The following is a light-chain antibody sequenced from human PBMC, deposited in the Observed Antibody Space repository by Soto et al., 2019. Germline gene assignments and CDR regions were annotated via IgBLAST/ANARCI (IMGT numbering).Light chain of an antibody. CDR2: DVT. J-gene: IGLJ3*02. V-gene: IGLV2-11*01. Sequence: QSVLTQPRSVSGSPGQSVTISCTGTSGDVGAYDRVSWYQHHPTKAPKLIIYDVTHRPSGVPYRFSGSKSGSTASLTISGPQAEDEADYYCCSHAGGSSWVFGGGTKLTVL. CDR1: SGDVGAYDR. CDR3: CSHAGGSSWV.